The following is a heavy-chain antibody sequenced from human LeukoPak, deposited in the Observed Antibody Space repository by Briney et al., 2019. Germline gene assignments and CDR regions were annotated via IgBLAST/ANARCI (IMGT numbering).Heavy chain of an antibody. V-gene: IGHV3-21*01. Sequence: PGGSLRLSCAASGFTFSSYSMNWVRQAPGKGLEWVSSISSSSSYIYYADSVKGRFTISRDNAKNSLYLQMNSLRAEDTAVYYCAGEMTMVRGATVYWGQGTLVTVSS. CDR1: GFTFSSYS. CDR3: AGEMTMVRGATVY. D-gene: IGHD3-10*01. CDR2: ISSSSSYI. J-gene: IGHJ4*02.